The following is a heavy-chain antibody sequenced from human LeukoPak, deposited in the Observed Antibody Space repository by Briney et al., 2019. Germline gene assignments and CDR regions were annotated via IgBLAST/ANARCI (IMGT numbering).Heavy chain of an antibody. CDR1: GGSISSYY. Sequence: SETLSLTCTVSGGSISSYYWSWIRQPPGKELEGIGYIYYSGSTNYNLSLKSRVTISVDTSKNQFSLKLSSVTAADTAVYYCARHYDILTGYSLFDYWGQGTLVTVSS. CDR3: ARHYDILTGYSLFDY. V-gene: IGHV4-59*08. D-gene: IGHD3-9*01. CDR2: IYYSGST. J-gene: IGHJ4*02.